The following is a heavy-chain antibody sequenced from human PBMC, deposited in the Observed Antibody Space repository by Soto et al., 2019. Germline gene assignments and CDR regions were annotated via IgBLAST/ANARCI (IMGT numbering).Heavy chain of an antibody. CDR1: GFTFSSYG. CDR2: IWYDGSNK. J-gene: IGHJ4*02. CDR3: ARDPTWILGGTGYFDY. D-gene: IGHD1-26*01. Sequence: GGSLRLSCAATGFTFSSYGRHWVREAPGKGLEWVAVIWYDGSNKYYADSVKGRFTISRDNSKNTLYLQMNSLRAEDTAVYYCARDPTWILGGTGYFDYWGQGTLLTVSS. V-gene: IGHV3-33*01.